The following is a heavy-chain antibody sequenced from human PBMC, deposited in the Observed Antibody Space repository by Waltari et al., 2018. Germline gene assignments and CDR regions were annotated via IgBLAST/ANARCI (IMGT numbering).Heavy chain of an antibody. J-gene: IGHJ6*02. CDR3: ARHKGDGYNRYYYYGMDV. V-gene: IGHV5-51*01. D-gene: IGHD5-12*01. CDR1: GYSFTSYW. Sequence: EVQLVQSGAEVKKPGESLKISCKGSGYSFTSYWIGWVRQMPGKGLEWIGSIYPGDSDTRYSPSFQGQVTISADKSISTAYLQWSSLKASDTAMYYCARHKGDGYNRYYYYGMDVWGQGTTVTVSS. CDR2: IYPGDSDT.